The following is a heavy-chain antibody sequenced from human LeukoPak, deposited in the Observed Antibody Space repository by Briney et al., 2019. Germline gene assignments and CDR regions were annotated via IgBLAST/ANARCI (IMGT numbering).Heavy chain of an antibody. CDR2: IYWDDDR. D-gene: IGHD6-19*01. V-gene: IGHV2-5*02. Sequence: SGPTLVNPHRPSLTCTFSGFSLSSPAVAVGWIRQPPGKALEWLALIYWDDDRRYSPSLKSRLTITKDTSKNQVVLTMTNVDPVDTATYFCAHTVISVAGLFGYWGQGTLVTVSP. J-gene: IGHJ4*02. CDR1: GFSLSSPAVA. CDR3: AHTVISVAGLFGY.